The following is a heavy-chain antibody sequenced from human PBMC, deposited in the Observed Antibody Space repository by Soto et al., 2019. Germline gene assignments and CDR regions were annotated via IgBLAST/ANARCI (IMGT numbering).Heavy chain of an antibody. CDR2: ISYDGSNK. J-gene: IGHJ6*02. CDR1: GFTFSSYA. Sequence: PGGSLRLSCAASGFTFSSYAMHWVRQAPGKGLEWVAVISYDGSNKYYADSVKGRFTISRDNSKNTLYLQMNSLRAEDTAVYYCARVYCGGDCYHDSYYYYYGMDVWGQGTTVTVSS. D-gene: IGHD2-21*02. CDR3: ARVYCGGDCYHDSYYYYYGMDV. V-gene: IGHV3-30-3*01.